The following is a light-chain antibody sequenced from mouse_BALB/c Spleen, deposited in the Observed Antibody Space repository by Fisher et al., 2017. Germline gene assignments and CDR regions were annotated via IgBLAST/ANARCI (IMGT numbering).Light chain of an antibody. V-gene: IGKV4-55*01. CDR2: DTS. CDR1: SSVSY. CDR3: QQWSSYPYT. Sequence: IVLTQSTAIMSASPGEKVTISCSASSSVSYMYWYQQKPGSSPRLLIYDTSNLASGVPVRFSGSGSGTSYSLTISRMEAEDAATYYCQQWSSYPYTFGGGTKLEIK. J-gene: IGKJ2*01.